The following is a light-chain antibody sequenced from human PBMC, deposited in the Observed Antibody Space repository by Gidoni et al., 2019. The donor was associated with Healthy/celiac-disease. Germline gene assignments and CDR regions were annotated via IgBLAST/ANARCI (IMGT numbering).Light chain of an antibody. CDR2: DAS. V-gene: IGKV3-11*01. CDR3: QQRSNWPRT. J-gene: IGKJ1*01. CDR1: QSLSSY. Sequence: EIVFTQSPATLSLSPGERANLSCRASQSLSSYLAWYQQKPGHAPRRLIYDASNRATGIPARFSGSGSGTDFTLTISSLEPEDFAVYYCQQRSNWPRTFGQGTKVEIK.